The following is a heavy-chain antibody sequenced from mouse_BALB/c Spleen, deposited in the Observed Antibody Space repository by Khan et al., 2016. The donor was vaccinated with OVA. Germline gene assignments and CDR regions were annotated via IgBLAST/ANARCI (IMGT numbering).Heavy chain of an antibody. D-gene: IGHD4-1*01. CDR2: ISSGGDYT. CDR1: GFTFSSYS. J-gene: IGHJ3*01. Sequence: EVMLVESGGDLVKPGGSLKLSCAASGFTFSSYSMSWVRQTPDKRLEWVATISSGGDYTYYPDRVKGRFTISRDNAKNTLYLQMSSLKSEDTAMCYCASHLTGAFAYWGQGTLVTVSA. V-gene: IGHV5-6*01. CDR3: ASHLTGAFAY.